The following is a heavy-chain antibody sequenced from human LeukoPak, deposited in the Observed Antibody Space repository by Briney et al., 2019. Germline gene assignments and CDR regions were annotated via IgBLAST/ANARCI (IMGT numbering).Heavy chain of an antibody. J-gene: IGHJ5*02. D-gene: IGHD3-3*01. V-gene: IGHV4-59*08. CDR1: GGSISSYY. Sequence: SETLSLTCTVSGGSISSYYWSWIRQPPGKGLEGIGDIYYSGSTNYNPSLKSRVTISVDTSKNQFSLKLSSVTAADTAVYYCARLAREIFGVESWFDPWGQGTLVTVSS. CDR2: IYYSGST. CDR3: ARLAREIFGVESWFDP.